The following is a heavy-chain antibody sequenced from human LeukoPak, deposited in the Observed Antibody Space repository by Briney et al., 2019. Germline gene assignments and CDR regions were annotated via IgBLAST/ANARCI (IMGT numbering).Heavy chain of an antibody. D-gene: IGHD2-21*02. CDR2: IYYSGST. J-gene: IGHJ4*02. V-gene: IGHV4-59*08. CDR1: GGSISSYY. Sequence: KTSETLSLTCTVSGGSISSYYWSWIRQPPGKGLEWIGYIYYSGSTYYNPSLKSRVTISVDTSKNQFSLKLSSVTAADTAVYYCARWQVTSPFDYWGQGTLVTVSS. CDR3: ARWQVTSPFDY.